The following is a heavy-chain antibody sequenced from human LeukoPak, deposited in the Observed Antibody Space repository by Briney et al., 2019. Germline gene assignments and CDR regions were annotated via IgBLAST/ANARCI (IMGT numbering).Heavy chain of an antibody. Sequence: GGAQRLSCAASGFTFSSHGMNWVRQAPGKGLEWVSGISPSGGITYYTDSVRGRFTISRDNSKNTVSLQMNSLRGEDTAVYYCAKDDAWGRYKDWGQGTLVTVSS. CDR3: AKDDAWGRYKD. D-gene: IGHD3-16*01. J-gene: IGHJ1*01. CDR2: ISPSGGIT. V-gene: IGHV3-23*01. CDR1: GFTFSSHG.